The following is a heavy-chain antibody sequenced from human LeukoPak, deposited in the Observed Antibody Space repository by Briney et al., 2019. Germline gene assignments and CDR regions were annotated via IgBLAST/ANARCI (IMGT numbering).Heavy chain of an antibody. CDR2: ISSSSRYI. CDR1: GFTFSTYS. D-gene: IGHD3-10*01. V-gene: IGHV3-21*01. Sequence: GGSLRPSCAASGFTFSTYSMNWVRRAPGKGLEWVSSISSSSRYIYYAESVKGRFPISRDNAKNSLYLQMNSPRAEDTAVYYCAREYGSRRGLWAFDIWGHGTMVTVSS. CDR3: AREYGSRRGLWAFDI. J-gene: IGHJ3*02.